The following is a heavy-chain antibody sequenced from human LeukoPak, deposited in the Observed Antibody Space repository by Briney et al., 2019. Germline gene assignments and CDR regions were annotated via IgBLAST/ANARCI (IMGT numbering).Heavy chain of an antibody. CDR3: ARVPRRMATIIDY. CDR1: GFTFSSYS. CDR2: ISSSSSYI. V-gene: IGHV3-21*01. J-gene: IGHJ4*02. Sequence: GGSLRLSCAASGFTFSSYSMTWVRQAPGKGLEWVSSISSSSSYIYYAGSVKGRFTISRDNAKNSLYLQMNSLRAEDTAVYYYARVPRRMATIIDYWGQGTLVTVSS. D-gene: IGHD5-24*01.